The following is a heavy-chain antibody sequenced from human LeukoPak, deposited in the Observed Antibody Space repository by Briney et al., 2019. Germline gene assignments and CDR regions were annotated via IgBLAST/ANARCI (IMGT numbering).Heavy chain of an antibody. CDR1: GYSFDMYW. Sequence: GESLKISCKGSGYSFDMYWIGWVRQMPGEGLEWMGIIYPGDSDTRYSPTFQGQVTISADKSISTAYLQWSSLKASDTAMYYCAKIDRQYCSRSSCYALDYWGQGTQVTVSS. CDR2: IYPGDSDT. D-gene: IGHD2-2*01. J-gene: IGHJ4*02. CDR3: AKIDRQYCSRSSCYALDY. V-gene: IGHV5-51*01.